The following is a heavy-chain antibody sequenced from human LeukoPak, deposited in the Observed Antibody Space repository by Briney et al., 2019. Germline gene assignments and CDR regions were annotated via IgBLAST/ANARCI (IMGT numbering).Heavy chain of an antibody. CDR2: IYHSGST. V-gene: IGHV4-38-2*02. CDR1: GYSISSGYY. D-gene: IGHD1-26*01. Sequence: SETLSLTCTVSGYSISSGYYWGWIRQPPGKGLEWLGSIYHSGSTYYNPSLKSRVTISVDTSKNQFSLKLSSVTAADTAVYYCARSGSYYSAVDAFDIWGQGTMVTVSS. J-gene: IGHJ3*02. CDR3: ARSGSYYSAVDAFDI.